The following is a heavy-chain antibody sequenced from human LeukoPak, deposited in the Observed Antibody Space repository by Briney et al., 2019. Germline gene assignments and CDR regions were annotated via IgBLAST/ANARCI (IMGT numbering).Heavy chain of an antibody. J-gene: IGHJ3*02. V-gene: IGHV3-23*01. Sequence: PGGSLRLSCAASGFTFSSYAMSWVRQAPGKGLEWVSAISGSGGSTYYADSVKGRFTISRDNSKHTLYLQMNSLRAEDTAVYYCARVIAPAATHDAFDIWGQGTMVTVSS. CDR1: GFTFSSYA. D-gene: IGHD2-2*01. CDR2: ISGSGGST. CDR3: ARVIAPAATHDAFDI.